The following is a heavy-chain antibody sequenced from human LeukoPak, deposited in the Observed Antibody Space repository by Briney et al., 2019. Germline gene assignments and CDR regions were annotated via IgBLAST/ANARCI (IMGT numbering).Heavy chain of an antibody. D-gene: IGHD6-19*01. Sequence: ASVNVSCKASGYTFTSYYMHWVRQAPGQGLEWMGLINPSGGSTSYAQKFQGRVTMTRDTSTSTVYMELSSLRSEDTAVYYCARDFGDNIAVAGSDAFDIWGQGTMVTVSS. CDR2: INPSGGST. V-gene: IGHV1-46*01. J-gene: IGHJ3*02. CDR3: ARDFGDNIAVAGSDAFDI. CDR1: GYTFTSYY.